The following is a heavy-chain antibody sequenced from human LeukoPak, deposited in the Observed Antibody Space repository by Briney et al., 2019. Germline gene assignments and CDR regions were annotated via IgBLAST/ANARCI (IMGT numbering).Heavy chain of an antibody. V-gene: IGHV4-34*01. D-gene: IGHD3-3*01. CDR2: LNHSRST. J-gene: IGHJ4*02. Sequence: SETLSLTCAVYGGSFSGYYWSWIRQPSGKGLEWIGELNHSRSTNYNPSLKSRVTISVDTSKNQFSLKLSSVTAADTAVYYCARGNTYYDFWSDYSWPYYFDYWGQGTLVTVSS. CDR1: GGSFSGYY. CDR3: ARGNTYYDFWSDYSWPYYFDY.